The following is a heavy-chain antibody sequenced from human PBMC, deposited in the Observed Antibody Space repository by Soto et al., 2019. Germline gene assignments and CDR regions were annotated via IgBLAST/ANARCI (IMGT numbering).Heavy chain of an antibody. J-gene: IGHJ4*02. CDR3: ATSYGSGYRAFDY. CDR1: GGTFSSYA. Sequence: GASVKVSCKASGGTFSSYAISWVRQAPGQGLEWMGGIIPIFDTANYAQKFQGRVTMTADKSTSTAYMELRSLRSEDTAFYYCATSYGSGYRAFDYWGQGALVTVSS. D-gene: IGHD3-10*01. V-gene: IGHV1-69*06. CDR2: IIPIFDTA.